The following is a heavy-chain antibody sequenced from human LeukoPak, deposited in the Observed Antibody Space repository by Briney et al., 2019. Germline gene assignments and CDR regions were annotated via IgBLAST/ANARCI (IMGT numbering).Heavy chain of an antibody. D-gene: IGHD5-12*01. CDR3: ARADVYAGYAGY. CDR1: GYTFTGYY. CDR2: MNPNSGNT. Sequence: GASVKVSCKASGYTFTGYYMHWVRQAPGQGLEWMGWMNPNSGNTGYAQKFQGRVTMTRNTSISTAYMELSSLRSEDTAVYYCARADVYAGYAGYWGQGTLVTVSS. J-gene: IGHJ4*02. V-gene: IGHV1-8*02.